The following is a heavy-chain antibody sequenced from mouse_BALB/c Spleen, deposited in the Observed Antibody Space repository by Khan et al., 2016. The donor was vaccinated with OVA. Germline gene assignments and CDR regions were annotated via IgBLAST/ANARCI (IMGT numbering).Heavy chain of an antibody. CDR1: GYSLTTYG. Sequence: VQLQESGPGLAAPSPSLSITCTVSGYSLTTYGVHWVHQPPGKGLEWLVVICSDGSTNYNSDLKSRLTICKDNSKSQVFLKMNSLQSDDTAMYYCARWFDGYSSLYAMDYWGQGTPVTVSS. CDR2: ICSDGST. J-gene: IGHJ4*01. V-gene: IGHV2-6*02. D-gene: IGHD2-3*01. CDR3: ARWFDGYSSLYAMDY.